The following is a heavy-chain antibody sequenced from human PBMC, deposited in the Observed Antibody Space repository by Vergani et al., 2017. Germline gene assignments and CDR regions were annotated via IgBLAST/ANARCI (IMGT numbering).Heavy chain of an antibody. CDR3: TRDWDLEYYGSGMADY. J-gene: IGHJ4*02. D-gene: IGHD3-10*01. Sequence: EVQLVESGGGLVQPGRSLRLSCTASGFTFGDYAMSWVRQAPGKGLEWVGFIRSKAYGGTTEYAASVKGRFTISRDDSKSIAYLQMNSLKTEDTAVYYCTRDWDLEYYGSGMADYWGQGTLVTVAS. CDR1: GFTFGDYA. CDR2: IRSKAYGGTT. V-gene: IGHV3-49*04.